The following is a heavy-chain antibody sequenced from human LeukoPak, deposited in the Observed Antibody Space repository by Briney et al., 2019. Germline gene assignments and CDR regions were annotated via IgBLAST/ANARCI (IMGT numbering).Heavy chain of an antibody. Sequence: GGSLRLSCAASGFTFSSYAMSWVRQAPGKGLEWVSAISGSGGSTYYADSVKGRFTISRDNSKNTLYLQMNSLGAEDTAVYYCAKETYYDFWSATNWFDPWGQGTLVTVSS. CDR3: AKETYYDFWSATNWFDP. J-gene: IGHJ5*02. V-gene: IGHV3-23*01. CDR2: ISGSGGST. D-gene: IGHD3-3*01. CDR1: GFTFSSYA.